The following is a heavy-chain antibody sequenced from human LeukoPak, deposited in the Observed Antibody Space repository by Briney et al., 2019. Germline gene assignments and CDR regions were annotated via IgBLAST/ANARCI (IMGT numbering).Heavy chain of an antibody. D-gene: IGHD3-16*02. CDR2: IWFNRTEQ. V-gene: IGHV3-33*01. CDR1: GFSFSTYS. Sequence: RECLTLSCLPSGFSFSTYSIHWVRQAAGRGREWEAIIWFNRTEQYYADSVKVRINISRDKTNSTSNRQLTSPRAEDTAVYYCAREGESLWGGLSPWGQGTLVTVSS. J-gene: IGHJ1*01. CDR3: AREGESLWGGLSP.